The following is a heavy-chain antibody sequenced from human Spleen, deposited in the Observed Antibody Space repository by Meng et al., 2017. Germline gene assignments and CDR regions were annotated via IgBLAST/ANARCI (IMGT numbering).Heavy chain of an antibody. V-gene: IGHV7-4-1*02. CDR2: INTNTENP. CDR1: GYTFNDYA. J-gene: IGHJ2*01. Sequence: QVQLVQSGPEVKKPGASVKLSCKPSGYTFNDYALTWVRQAPGQGLEWMGWINTNTENPTYAQGFTGRFVFSLDTSVSTAYLQISSLKAEDTAVYYCARKLYWYFDLWGRGTLVTVAS. CDR3: ARKLYWYFDL.